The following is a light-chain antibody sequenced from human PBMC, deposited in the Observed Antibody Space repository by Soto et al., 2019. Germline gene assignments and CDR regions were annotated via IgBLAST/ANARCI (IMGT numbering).Light chain of an antibody. V-gene: IGKV1-27*01. CDR2: ATS. J-gene: IGKJ4*01. CDR1: QGIAPY. Sequence: DVQMPQSPSSLSAFVGDRVTITCRASQGIAPYLAWFQQKPGKVPKLLIYATSTLQSGVPSRFSGSGSGTDFTLTISSLQPEDVATYYCQKYNSAPLTFGGGTKVDIK. CDR3: QKYNSAPLT.